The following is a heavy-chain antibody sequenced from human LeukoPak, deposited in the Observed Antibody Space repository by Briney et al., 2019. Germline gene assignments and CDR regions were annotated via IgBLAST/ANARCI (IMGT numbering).Heavy chain of an antibody. CDR2: IYYSGST. CDR3: ARDSSGYLGHYYYYMDV. Sequence: SETLSLTCTVSGGSISSYYWSWIRQPPGKGLEWIGYIYYSGSTNYNPSLKSRVTISVDTSKNQFSLKLSSVTTADTAVYYCARDSSGYLGHYYYYMDVWGKGTTVTVSS. J-gene: IGHJ6*03. D-gene: IGHD3-22*01. CDR1: GGSISSYY. V-gene: IGHV4-59*01.